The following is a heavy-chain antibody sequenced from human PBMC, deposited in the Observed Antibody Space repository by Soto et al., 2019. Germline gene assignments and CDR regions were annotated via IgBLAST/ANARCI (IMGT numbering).Heavy chain of an antibody. CDR2: IDPSDSYT. Sequence: PGESLKISCKGSGYSFTSYWISWVRQMPGKGLEWMGRIDPSDSYTNYSPSFQGHVTISADKSISTAYLQWSSLKASDTAMYYCARGYCSGGSCPTKDYYYYYGMDVWGQGTTVTVSS. J-gene: IGHJ6*02. V-gene: IGHV5-10-1*01. CDR3: ARGYCSGGSCPTKDYYYYYGMDV. CDR1: GYSFTSYW. D-gene: IGHD2-15*01.